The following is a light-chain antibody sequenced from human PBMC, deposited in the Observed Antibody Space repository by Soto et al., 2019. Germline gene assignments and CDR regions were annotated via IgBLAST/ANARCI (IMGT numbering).Light chain of an antibody. V-gene: IGLV1-40*01. CDR2: GNS. CDR3: QSYDSSLSGRV. J-gene: IGLJ3*02. Sequence: QSVLTQPPSVSGAPGQRVTISCTGSSSNIGAGYDVHWYQQLPGTAPKLLIYGNSNRPSGVPDRFSGSKSGTSASLAITGLQAEDDAHYYCQSYDSSLSGRVFGRGTKVTVL. CDR1: SSNIGAGYD.